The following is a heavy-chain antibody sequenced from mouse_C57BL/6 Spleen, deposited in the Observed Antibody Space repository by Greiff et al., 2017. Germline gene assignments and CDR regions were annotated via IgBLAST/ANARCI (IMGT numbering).Heavy chain of an antibody. V-gene: IGHV5-4*03. Sequence: DVKLVESGGGLVKPGGSLKLSCAASGFTFSSYAMSWVRQTPEKRLEWVATISDGGSYTYYPDNVKGRFTISRDNAKNNLYLQMSHLKSEDTAMYYCARAVITTVVAFAYWGQGTLVTVSA. CDR3: ARAVITTVVAFAY. CDR2: ISDGGSYT. CDR1: GFTFSSYA. D-gene: IGHD1-1*01. J-gene: IGHJ3*01.